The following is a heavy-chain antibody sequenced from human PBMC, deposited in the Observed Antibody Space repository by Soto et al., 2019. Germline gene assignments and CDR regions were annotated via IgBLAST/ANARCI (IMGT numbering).Heavy chain of an antibody. CDR3: ARDGERLRFLLYYFDY. D-gene: IGHD4-17*01. V-gene: IGHV3-33*01. J-gene: IGHJ4*02. CDR2: IWYDGSNK. Sequence: PGGSLRLSCAASGFTFSSYGMHWVRQAPGKGLEWVAVIWYDGSNKYYADSVKGRFTISRDNSKNTLYLQMNSLRAEDTAVYYCARDGERLRFLLYYFDYWGQGTLVTVSS. CDR1: GFTFSSYG.